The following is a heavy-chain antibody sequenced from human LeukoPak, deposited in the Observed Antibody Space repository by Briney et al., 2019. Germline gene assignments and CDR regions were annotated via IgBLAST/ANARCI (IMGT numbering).Heavy chain of an antibody. D-gene: IGHD2-2*01. CDR2: IYSSGST. Sequence: SETLSLTCTVSGGSINNYYWSWIRQPPGKGLEWIGYIYSSGSTNYNPSLKSRVTISVDTSKNQFSPKLSSVTAADTAVYYCARGQYQLLLFDPWGQGTLVTVSS. V-gene: IGHV4-59*01. CDR3: ARGQYQLLLFDP. J-gene: IGHJ5*02. CDR1: GGSINNYY.